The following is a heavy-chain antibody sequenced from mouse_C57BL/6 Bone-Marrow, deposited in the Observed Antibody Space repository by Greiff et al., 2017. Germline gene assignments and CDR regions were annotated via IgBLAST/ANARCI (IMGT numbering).Heavy chain of an antibody. J-gene: IGHJ4*01. CDR3: ARAGLRRAYYAMDY. CDR1: GYTFTSYW. CDR2: IDPNSGGT. Sequence: QVQLQQPGAELVKPGASVKLSCKASGYTFTSYWMHWVKQRPGRGLEWIGRIDPNSGGTKHNEKFKSKATLPVDKPSSTAYMQLSSLTSEDAAVYYCARAGLRRAYYAMDYWGQGTSVTVSS. V-gene: IGHV1-72*01. D-gene: IGHD2-2*01.